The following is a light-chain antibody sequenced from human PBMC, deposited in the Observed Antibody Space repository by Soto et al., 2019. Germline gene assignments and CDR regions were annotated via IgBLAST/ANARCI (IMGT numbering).Light chain of an antibody. J-gene: IGLJ1*01. CDR3: AAGDGSLNVDV. V-gene: IGLV1-44*01. Sequence: QSVLTQPPSASGTPGQRVTISCSGSSSSIGSNSVNWYQQLPRTAPKVLIYTNNQRPSGVPDRFSGSKSGTSASLAISGHQAEEEDDYYCAAGDGSLNVDVFGTGTKVTVL. CDR2: TNN. CDR1: SSSIGSNS.